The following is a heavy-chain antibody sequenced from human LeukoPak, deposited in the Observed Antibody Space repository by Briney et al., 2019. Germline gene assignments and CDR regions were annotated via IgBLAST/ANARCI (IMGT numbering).Heavy chain of an antibody. Sequence: GALRLSCAASGFTFSSYAMSWVRQAPGRGLEWVSSISGSGGNTYYADSVKGRFTISRDNSRNTLFMQMYSLRADDTAVYYCAKSKFPFDADGWHGYFDFWGQGTLVTVSS. J-gene: IGHJ4*02. V-gene: IGHV3-23*01. CDR2: ISGSGGNT. CDR1: GFTFSSYA. D-gene: IGHD3-10*01. CDR3: AKSKFPFDADGWHGYFDF.